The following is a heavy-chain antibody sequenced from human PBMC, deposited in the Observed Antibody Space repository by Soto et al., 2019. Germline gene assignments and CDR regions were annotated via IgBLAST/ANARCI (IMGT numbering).Heavy chain of an antibody. CDR3: ARGASTFDY. CDR1: GFTFSNSA. CDR2: ISGGSGDT. D-gene: IGHD2-2*01. J-gene: IGHJ4*02. Sequence: EVQLLESGGGVAQPGGSLRLSCAVSGFTFSNSAMSWVRQAPGKGLEWVSTISGGSGDTSYADPVKGRFIVSRDDSRTTLYLQMNSLRAEDTALYYCARGASTFDYWGQGRPVIVSS. V-gene: IGHV3-23*01.